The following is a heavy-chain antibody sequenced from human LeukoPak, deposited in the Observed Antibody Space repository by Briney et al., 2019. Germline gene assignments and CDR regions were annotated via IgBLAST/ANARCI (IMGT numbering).Heavy chain of an antibody. V-gene: IGHV3-7*01. Sequence: GRSLRLSCAASGFTFTTYWMSWIRQTPGKGLEWVAKIKPDGSEKSYVDSVKGRFTISRDNAKNSVFLQMNSLRAEDTAVYYCARDINYGDYPWGQGTLVTVSS. D-gene: IGHD4-17*01. CDR2: IKPDGSEK. CDR3: ARDINYGDYP. CDR1: GFTFTTYW. J-gene: IGHJ5*02.